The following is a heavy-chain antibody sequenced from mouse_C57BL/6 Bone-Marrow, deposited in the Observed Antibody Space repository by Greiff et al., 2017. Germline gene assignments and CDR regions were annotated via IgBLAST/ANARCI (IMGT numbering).Heavy chain of an antibody. Sequence: VQLQQSGAELVRPGASVKLSCTASGFNIKDDYMHWVKQRPEQGLEWIGWIDPENGDTEYASKFQGKATITADTSSNTSYLQLSSLTSEYTSVYYCTTLVARYWGQGTTLTVSS. CDR1: GFNIKDDY. J-gene: IGHJ2*01. CDR3: TTLVARY. CDR2: IDPENGDT. V-gene: IGHV14-4*01. D-gene: IGHD1-1*01.